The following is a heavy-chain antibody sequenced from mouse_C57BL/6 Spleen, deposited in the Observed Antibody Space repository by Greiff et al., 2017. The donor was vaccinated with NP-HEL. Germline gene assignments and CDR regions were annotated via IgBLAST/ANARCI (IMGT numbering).Heavy chain of an antibody. CDR1: GFTFSSYG. Sequence: EVQGVESGGDLVKPGGSLKLSCAASGFTFSSYGMSWVRQTPDKRLEWVATISSGGSYPYYPDSVKGRFTISRDNAKNTLYLQMSSLKSEDTAMYYCARHEVPRGVFDYWGQGTTLTVSS. J-gene: IGHJ2*01. CDR3: ARHEVPRGVFDY. D-gene: IGHD2-14*01. V-gene: IGHV5-6*01. CDR2: ISSGGSYP.